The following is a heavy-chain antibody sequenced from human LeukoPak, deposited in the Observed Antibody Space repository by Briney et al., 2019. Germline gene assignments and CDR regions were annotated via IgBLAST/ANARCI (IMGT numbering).Heavy chain of an antibody. CDR3: AKDTGHWVMYFFGSGSYFDH. CDR2: ISGDGNNA. Sequence: GGSLRLSCAASGFTFSSYAMSWVRQAPGKGLEWVAVISGDGNNAFYADSVKGRFIISRDNSENTVSLQMNSVRLDDTAVYYCAKDTGHWVMYFFGSGSYFDHWGQGALVTVSS. J-gene: IGHJ4*02. V-gene: IGHV3-30*18. CDR1: GFTFSSYA. D-gene: IGHD3-10*01.